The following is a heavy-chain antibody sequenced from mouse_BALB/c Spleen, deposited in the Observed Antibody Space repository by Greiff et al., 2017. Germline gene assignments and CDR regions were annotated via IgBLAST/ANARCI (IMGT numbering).Heavy chain of an antibody. J-gene: IGHJ4*01. D-gene: IGHD3-1*01. Sequence: QVQLQQPGAELVKPGASVKLSCKASGYTFTSYWMHWVKQRPGQGLEWIGEIDPSDSYTNYNQKFKGKATLTVDKSSSTAYMQLSSLTSADSAVYYCARRGLGLRDYYAMDYWGQGTSVTVSS. CDR3: ARRGLGLRDYYAMDY. V-gene: IGHV1-69*02. CDR1: GYTFTSYW. CDR2: IDPSDSYT.